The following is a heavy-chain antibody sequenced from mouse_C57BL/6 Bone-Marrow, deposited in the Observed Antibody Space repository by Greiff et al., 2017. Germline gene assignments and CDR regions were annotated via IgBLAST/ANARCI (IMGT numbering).Heavy chain of an antibody. CDR3: ARQGSNYAMDY. CDR1: GFTFSDYY. Sequence: EVMLVESGGGLVQPGGSLKLSCAASGFTFSDYYMYWVRQTPEKRLEWVAYISNGGGSTYYPDTVKGRFTISRDNAKNTLYLQMSRLKSEDTAMYYCARQGSNYAMDYWGQGTSVTVSS. V-gene: IGHV5-12*01. D-gene: IGHD6-1*01. CDR2: ISNGGGST. J-gene: IGHJ4*01.